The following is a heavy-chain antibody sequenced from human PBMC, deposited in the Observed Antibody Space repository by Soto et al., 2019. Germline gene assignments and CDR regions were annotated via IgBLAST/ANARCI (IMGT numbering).Heavy chain of an antibody. CDR3: ARDYYLGSGCFDY. Sequence: ASVKVSCKASGYTFTNYYVHWVLQAPGQGLEWMGVINPSGGDTNYAQNFQGRVSMTSDTSTSTIYMELSSLRSEDTAVYYCARDYYLGSGCFDYWGQGTLVTVSS. J-gene: IGHJ4*02. CDR2: INPSGGDT. V-gene: IGHV1-46*01. CDR1: GYTFTNYY. D-gene: IGHD3-22*01.